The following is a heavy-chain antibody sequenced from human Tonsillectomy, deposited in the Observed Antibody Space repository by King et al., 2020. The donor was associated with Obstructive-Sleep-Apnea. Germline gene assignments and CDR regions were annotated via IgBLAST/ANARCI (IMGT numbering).Heavy chain of an antibody. Sequence: QLQESGPGLVKPSQTLSLSCTVSGGTISSGDYYWSWIRQPPGKGLEWIGYIDDSGSTNYNPSLKGRVTISVDTSKNQFSLKLSSVTAADTAVYYCARDRVYYGDYYFDYWGQGPLVTVSS. J-gene: IGHJ4*02. V-gene: IGHV4-30-4*01. D-gene: IGHD4-17*01. CDR3: ARDRVYYGDYYFDY. CDR2: IDDSGST. CDR1: GGTISSGDYY.